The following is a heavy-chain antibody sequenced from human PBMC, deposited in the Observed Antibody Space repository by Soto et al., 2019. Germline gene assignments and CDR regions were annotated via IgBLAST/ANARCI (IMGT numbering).Heavy chain of an antibody. D-gene: IGHD4-17*01. CDR3: ARLDYGDYGGRWSFDY. J-gene: IGHJ4*02. CDR1: GYTFTSYG. V-gene: IGHV1-18*01. CDR2: ISAYNGNT. Sequence: ASVKVSCKASGYTFTSYGISWVRQAPGQGLEWMGWISAYNGNTNYAQKLQGRVTMTTDTSTSTAYMELRSLRSDDTAVYYCARLDYGDYGGRWSFDYWGQGTLVTVSS.